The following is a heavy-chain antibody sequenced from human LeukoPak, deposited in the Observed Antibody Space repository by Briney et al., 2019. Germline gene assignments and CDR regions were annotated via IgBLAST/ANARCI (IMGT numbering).Heavy chain of an antibody. CDR1: GGSISRYY. Sequence: KPSETLSLTCTVSGGSISRYYWSWIRQPPAKGLEWIGYIYYSGSTNYNPSLKSRVTISVDTSKNQFSLKLSSVTAADTAVYYCAREDTAMALFDYWGQGTLVTVSS. V-gene: IGHV4-59*12. J-gene: IGHJ4*02. CDR3: AREDTAMALFDY. D-gene: IGHD5-18*01. CDR2: IYYSGST.